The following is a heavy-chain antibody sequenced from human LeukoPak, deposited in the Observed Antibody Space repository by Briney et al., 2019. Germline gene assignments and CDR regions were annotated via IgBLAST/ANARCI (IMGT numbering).Heavy chain of an antibody. CDR3: ARIRGSAEFDY. V-gene: IGHV2-70*11. J-gene: IGHJ4*02. Sequence: HTLTLTWTFSGFSLSTSGICVSCIRQPPKKALEWLARIDWDDDKYYSTSLKTRLTISKDTSKNQVVLTMTNMDPVDTATYYCARIRGSAEFDYWGQGTLVTVSS. CDR1: GFSLSTSGIC. D-gene: IGHD1-14*01. CDR2: IDWDDDK.